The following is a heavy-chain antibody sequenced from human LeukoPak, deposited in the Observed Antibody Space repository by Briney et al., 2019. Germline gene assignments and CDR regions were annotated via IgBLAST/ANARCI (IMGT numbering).Heavy chain of an antibody. Sequence: ASVKVSRKASGYTFSDYDINWVRQATGQGLEWMGWINPNSGNAGYAQKFQGRVTMTRNTSISTAYMELSSLRSEDTAVYYCARALAWGGSSYSYYYMDVWDKGTTVTVSS. V-gene: IGHV1-8*01. CDR2: INPNSGNA. CDR3: ARALAWGGSSYSYYYMDV. CDR1: GYTFSDYD. J-gene: IGHJ6*03. D-gene: IGHD1-26*01.